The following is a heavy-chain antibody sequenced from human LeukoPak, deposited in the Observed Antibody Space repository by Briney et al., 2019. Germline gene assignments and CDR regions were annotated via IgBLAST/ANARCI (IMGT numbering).Heavy chain of an antibody. V-gene: IGHV4-39*07. CDR3: ARDLDDYYVMDV. Sequence: KTSETLSLTCTASGGSISSSNYYWGWIRQPPGKGLEWIGSIYYSGSTFYNPSLKSRVTISIDTSKNQFSLKVTSVTAADTAVYYCARDLDDYYVMDVWGQGTTVTVSS. CDR2: IYYSGST. J-gene: IGHJ6*02. CDR1: GGSISSSNYY.